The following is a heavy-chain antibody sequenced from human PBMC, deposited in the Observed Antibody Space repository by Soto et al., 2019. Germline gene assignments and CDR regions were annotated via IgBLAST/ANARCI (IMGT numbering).Heavy chain of an antibody. CDR2: IFPGDSDT. Sequence: PGESLKISCKTSGYRFTNYWIGWVRQMPGKGLEWMGIIFPGDSDTRYSPSFQGQVTISADNSITTAYLQWSSLKASDTATYYCTIPQGRAVADGVFDFWGQGTVVTVSS. D-gene: IGHD6-19*01. J-gene: IGHJ3*01. V-gene: IGHV5-51*01. CDR3: TIPQGRAVADGVFDF. CDR1: GYRFTNYW.